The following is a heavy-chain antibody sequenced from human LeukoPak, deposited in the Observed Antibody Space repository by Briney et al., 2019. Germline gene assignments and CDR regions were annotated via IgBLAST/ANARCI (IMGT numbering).Heavy chain of an antibody. V-gene: IGHV3-30*03. CDR3: ARSPVVAAFDY. J-gene: IGHJ4*02. Sequence: GGSLRLSCAASGFTFSSYGMHWVRQAPGKGLEWVAVISYDGSNKYYADSVKGRFTISRDNSKNTLYLQMNSLRAEDTAVYYCARSPVVAAFDYWGQGTLVTVSS. CDR1: GFTFSSYG. CDR2: ISYDGSNK. D-gene: IGHD2-15*01.